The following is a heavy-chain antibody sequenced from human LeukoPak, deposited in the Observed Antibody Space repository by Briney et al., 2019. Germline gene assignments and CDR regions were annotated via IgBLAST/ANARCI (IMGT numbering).Heavy chain of an antibody. V-gene: IGHV1-46*01. D-gene: IGHD6-13*01. CDR1: GYTFTSYY. CDR2: INPSGGST. Sequence: ASVKVSCKASGYTFTSYYMHWVRQAPGQGLEWMGIINPSGGSTSYAQKFQGRVTMTRDTSTGTVYMELSSLRSEDTAVYYCASLSNRYSIYGYWGQGTLVTVSS. CDR3: ASLSNRYSIYGY. J-gene: IGHJ4*02.